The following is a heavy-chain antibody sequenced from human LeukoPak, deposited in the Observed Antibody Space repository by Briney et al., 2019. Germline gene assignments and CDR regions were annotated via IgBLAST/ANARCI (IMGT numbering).Heavy chain of an antibody. J-gene: IGHJ6*02. Sequence: SETLSLTCAVYGGSFSGYYWSWIRQPPGKGLEWIGEINHSGSTNYNPSLKSRVTISVDTSKNQFSLKLSSVTAADTAVYYCARGLRCSSTSCYSTYYYYGMDVWGQGTTVTVSS. CDR3: ARGLRCSSTSCYSTYYYYGMDV. V-gene: IGHV4-34*01. D-gene: IGHD2-2*01. CDR2: INHSGST. CDR1: GGSFSGYY.